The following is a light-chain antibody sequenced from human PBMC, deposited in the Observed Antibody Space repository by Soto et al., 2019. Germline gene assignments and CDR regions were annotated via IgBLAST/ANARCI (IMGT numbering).Light chain of an antibody. V-gene: IGKV1-5*01. CDR3: QQYNSYSGT. CDR2: DAS. J-gene: IGKJ1*01. Sequence: DIQMTQSPSTLSASVGDRVTITCRASQSISSWLAWYQQKPGKAPKLLVYDASSLESGVQSRFSGSESGTEFTLTISSLQPDDFATYYCQQYNSYSGTFGQGTKVDIK. CDR1: QSISSW.